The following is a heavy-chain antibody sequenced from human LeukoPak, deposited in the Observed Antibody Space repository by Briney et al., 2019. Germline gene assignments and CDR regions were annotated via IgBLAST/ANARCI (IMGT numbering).Heavy chain of an antibody. J-gene: IGHJ3*02. CDR1: VYTFTVYY. D-gene: IGHD1-26*01. CDR2: INPNSGGT. V-gene: IGHV1-2*02. CDR3: AREGRKWELPLPDAFYI. Sequence: GASVTVSCKASVYTFTVYYMHWVRQAPGQGGEWMGWINPNSGGTNYAQKFQGRVTINRETAISTAYMELSRLRSDDTAVYYCAREGRKWELPLPDAFYIWGQGTMVTVSS.